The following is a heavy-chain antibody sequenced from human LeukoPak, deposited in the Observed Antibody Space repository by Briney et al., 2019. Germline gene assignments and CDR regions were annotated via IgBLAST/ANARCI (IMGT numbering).Heavy chain of an antibody. V-gene: IGHV4-59*01. CDR3: AREVYYYFDY. Sequence: PSETLSLTCTVSGGSISSYYWSWIRQAPGKGLEWIGYIYYSGSTNYNPSLKSRVTISVDTSKNQFSLKLSSVTAADTAVYYCAREVYYYFDYWGQGTLVTVSS. CDR2: IYYSGST. D-gene: IGHD1-14*01. CDR1: GGSISSYY. J-gene: IGHJ4*02.